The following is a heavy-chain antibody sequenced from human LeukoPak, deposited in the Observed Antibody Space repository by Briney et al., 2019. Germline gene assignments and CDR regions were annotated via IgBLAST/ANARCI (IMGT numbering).Heavy chain of an antibody. CDR2: ISGSGGST. D-gene: IGHD3-22*01. V-gene: IGHV3-23*01. Sequence: GGSLRLSCAASGFNFDDYAMHWVRQAPGKGLEWVSAISGSGGSTYYADSVKGRFTISRDNSKNTLYLQMNSLRAEDTAVYYCAKWDTYYDSSGYYFYWGQGTLVTVSS. CDR3: AKWDTYYDSSGYYFY. CDR1: GFNFDDYA. J-gene: IGHJ4*02.